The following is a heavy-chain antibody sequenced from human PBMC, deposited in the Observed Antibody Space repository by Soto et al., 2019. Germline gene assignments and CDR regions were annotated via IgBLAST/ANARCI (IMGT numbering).Heavy chain of an antibody. CDR1: GYTFTSYA. CDR2: INAGNGNT. J-gene: IGHJ4*02. D-gene: IGHD1-1*01. CDR3: AREAYRYNRYYFDY. Sequence: QVQLVQSGAEVKKPGASVKVSCKASGYTFTSYAMHWVRQAPGQRLEWMGWINAGNGNTKYSQKFQGRITITRDTSASPAYRELSSVTSEDTAVYYCAREAYRYNRYYFDYWGQGSLVTFSS. V-gene: IGHV1-3*01.